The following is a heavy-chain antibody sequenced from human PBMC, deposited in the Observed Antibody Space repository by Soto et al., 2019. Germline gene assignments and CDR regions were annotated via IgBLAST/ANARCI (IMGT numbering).Heavy chain of an antibody. CDR2: IYYSGST. D-gene: IGHD3-3*02. V-gene: IGHV4-39*01. CDR1: SASISSSSYT. J-gene: IGHJ5*02. CDR3: ASPKIAFYNWFDP. Sequence: PSETLSLTCTVSSASISSSSYTWGWIRQPPGKGLEWIGSIYYSGSTYYNPSLKSRVTISVDTSKNQFSLKLSSVTAADTAVYYCASPKIAFYNWFDPWGQGTLVTVSS.